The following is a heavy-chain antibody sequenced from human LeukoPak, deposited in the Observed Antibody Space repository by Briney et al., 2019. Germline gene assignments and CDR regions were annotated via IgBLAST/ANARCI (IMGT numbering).Heavy chain of an antibody. V-gene: IGHV3-23*01. CDR2: ISNDGGST. D-gene: IGHD2-2*01. CDR1: GFIFNNYG. Sequence: GGSLRLSCAASGFIFNNYGLVWVRQAPGKGLEWVSAISNDGGSTTYADFVKGRFTISRDNSKNTLYLQMNSLRAEDTAVYYCARRNPKYCSSTSCYGSFDYWGQGTLVTVSS. J-gene: IGHJ4*02. CDR3: ARRNPKYCSSTSCYGSFDY.